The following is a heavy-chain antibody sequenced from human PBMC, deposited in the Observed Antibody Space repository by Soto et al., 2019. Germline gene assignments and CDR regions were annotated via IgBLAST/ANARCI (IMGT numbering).Heavy chain of an antibody. CDR1: GGSISSSNW. CDR2: IYHSGST. Sequence: SETLSLTCAVSGGSISSSNWWSWVRQPPGKGLEWIGEIYHSGSTNYNPSLKSRVTISVDKSKNQFSLKLSSVTAADTAVYYCASSPPETGTTIDYWGQGTLVTVSS. J-gene: IGHJ4*02. CDR3: ASSPPETGTTIDY. D-gene: IGHD1-1*01. V-gene: IGHV4-4*02.